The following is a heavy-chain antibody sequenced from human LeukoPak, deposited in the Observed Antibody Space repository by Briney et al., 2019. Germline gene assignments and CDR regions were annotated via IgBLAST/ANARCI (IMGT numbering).Heavy chain of an antibody. CDR1: AFIFSDYS. CDR3: ARDRLTSGSYFFDY. V-gene: IGHV3-48*01. J-gene: IGHJ4*02. CDR2: ISGRSSTI. Sequence: GGSLRLSCAASAFIFSDYSMNWVRQAPGKGLAGISYISGRSSTIYYADSVRGRFTISRDNAKNSMYLQMNSLRAEDTAVYYCARDRLTSGSYFFDYWGQGTLVTVSS. D-gene: IGHD1-26*01.